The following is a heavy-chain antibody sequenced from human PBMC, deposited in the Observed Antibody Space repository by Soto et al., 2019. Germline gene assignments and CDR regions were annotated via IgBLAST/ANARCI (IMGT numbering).Heavy chain of an antibody. CDR3: ARAPPGGEQPPPSFWFDP. D-gene: IGHD3-16*01. J-gene: IGHJ5*02. Sequence: ASVKVSCKASGYTFTGYYMHWVRQAPGQGLEWMGWINPNSGSTNYAQKFQGWVTMTRDTSISTAYMELSRLRSDDTAVYYCARAPPGGEQPPPSFWFDPWGQGTLVTVSS. V-gene: IGHV1-2*04. CDR2: INPNSGST. CDR1: GYTFTGYY.